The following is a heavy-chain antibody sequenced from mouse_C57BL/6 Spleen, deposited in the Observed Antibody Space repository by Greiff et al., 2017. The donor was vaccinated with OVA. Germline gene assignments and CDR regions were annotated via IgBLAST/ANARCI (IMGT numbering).Heavy chain of an antibody. CDR2: IYPGDGDT. CDR1: GYAFSSSW. CDR3: ARTPSTVVATGYFDY. Sequence: VQLVESGPELVKPGASVKISCKASGYAFSSSWMNWVKQRPGKGLEWIGRIYPGDGDTNYNGKFKGKATLTADKSSSTAYMQLSSLTSEDSAVYFCARTPSTVVATGYFDYWGQGTTLTVSS. J-gene: IGHJ2*01. V-gene: IGHV1-82*01. D-gene: IGHD1-1*01.